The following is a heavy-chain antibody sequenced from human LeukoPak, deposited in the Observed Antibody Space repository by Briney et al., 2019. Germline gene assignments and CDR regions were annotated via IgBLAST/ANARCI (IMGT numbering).Heavy chain of an antibody. CDR2: FGGSGGST. Sequence: PGGSLRLSCAASGFAFSSYGMSWVRQAPGQGGEWVSAFGGSGGSTYYADSVKGRFTISRDNSKNTLYLQMNSLRAEDTAVYYCAKFAGVVTPRDAFDTWGQGTMVTVSS. CDR3: AKFAGVVTPRDAFDT. V-gene: IGHV3-23*01. D-gene: IGHD3-3*01. CDR1: GFAFSSYG. J-gene: IGHJ3*02.